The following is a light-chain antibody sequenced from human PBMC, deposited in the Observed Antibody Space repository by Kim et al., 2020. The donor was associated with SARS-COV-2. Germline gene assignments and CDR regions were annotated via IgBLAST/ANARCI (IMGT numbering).Light chain of an antibody. V-gene: IGLV3-19*01. Sequence: SSELTQDPAVSVALGQTVRITCQGDSLRSYYTTWFQQKPGQAPIVVVSCKNNRPSGIPARFSGSSSGNTASLTITGTQAGAEADYYCHSRDHNDNVLFGG. CDR2: CKN. CDR3: HSRDHNDNVL. CDR1: SLRSYY. J-gene: IGLJ2*01.